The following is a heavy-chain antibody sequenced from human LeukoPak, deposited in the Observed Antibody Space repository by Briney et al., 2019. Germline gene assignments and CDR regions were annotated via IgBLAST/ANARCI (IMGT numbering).Heavy chain of an antibody. D-gene: IGHD2-15*01. CDR3: ARATSSCYDY. CDR2: ISSSGSYT. J-gene: IGHJ4*02. Sequence: GGSLRLSCAASGFTFSDYYMSWIRQAPGKGLEWLSYISSSGSYTNYADSVKGRFTISRDNAKNSLYLQMNNLRAEDTAVYYCARATSSCYDYWGQGTLVTVSS. V-gene: IGHV3-11*05. CDR1: GFTFSDYY.